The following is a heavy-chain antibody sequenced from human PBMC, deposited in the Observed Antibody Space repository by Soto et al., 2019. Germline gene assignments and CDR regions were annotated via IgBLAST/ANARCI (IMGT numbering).Heavy chain of an antibody. CDR2: IIPIFGTA. CDR3: ARETPTSVATPTPTHFDY. V-gene: IGHV1-69*01. J-gene: IGHJ4*02. CDR1: GGTFSSYA. D-gene: IGHD5-12*01. Sequence: QVQLVQSGAEVKKPGSSVKVSCKASGGTFSSYAISWVLQAPGQGLERMGGIIPIFGTANYAQKFQGRVTITADESTSTAYMELSSLRSEDTAGYYCARETPTSVATPTPTHFDYWGQGTLVTVSS.